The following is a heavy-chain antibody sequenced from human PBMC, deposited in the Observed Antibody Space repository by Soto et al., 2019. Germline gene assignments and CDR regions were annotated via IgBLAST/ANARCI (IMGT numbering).Heavy chain of an antibody. CDR2: ISYDGSNK. Sequence: GGSLRLSCAASGFTFSSYAMHWVRQVPGKGLEWVAVISYDGSNKYYADSVKGRFTISRDNSKNTLYLQMNSLRAEDTAVYYCAKNRLAKSPYYYFYYGMDVWGQGTTVTVSS. CDR3: AKNRLAKSPYYYFYYGMDV. V-gene: IGHV3-30-3*02. J-gene: IGHJ6*02. CDR1: GFTFSSYA. D-gene: IGHD6-25*01.